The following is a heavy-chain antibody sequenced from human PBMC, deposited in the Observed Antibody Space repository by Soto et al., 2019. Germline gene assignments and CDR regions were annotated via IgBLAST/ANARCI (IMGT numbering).Heavy chain of an antibody. V-gene: IGHV3-13*01. Sequence: EVQLVESGGGLVQPGGSLRLSCAASGFTFSSYDMHWVRQATGKGLEWVSAIGTAGDTYYPGSVKGRFTISRENAKNSLYLQMNGLRAEDTAVYYCARAYYYDSSGYRYYFDYWGQGTLVTVSS. CDR1: GFTFSSYD. CDR2: IGTAGDT. J-gene: IGHJ4*02. CDR3: ARAYYYDSSGYRYYFDY. D-gene: IGHD3-22*01.